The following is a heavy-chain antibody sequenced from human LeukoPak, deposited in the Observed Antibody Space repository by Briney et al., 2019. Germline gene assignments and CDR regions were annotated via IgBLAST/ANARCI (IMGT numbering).Heavy chain of an antibody. CDR3: VRDLAFFRSTTTLDDC. CDR1: GFNFRTYS. CDR2: ITSTSSVL. J-gene: IGHJ4*02. D-gene: IGHD3-3*02. Sequence: GGSLRLSCAVSGFNFRTYSMNWVRQAPGKGLEWIAYITSTSSVLSYSDSVRRRFTISRDNDRNSLYLQMTNLTAEDTAVYYCVRDLAFFRSTTTLDDCWGQGTLVTVSS. V-gene: IGHV3-48*01.